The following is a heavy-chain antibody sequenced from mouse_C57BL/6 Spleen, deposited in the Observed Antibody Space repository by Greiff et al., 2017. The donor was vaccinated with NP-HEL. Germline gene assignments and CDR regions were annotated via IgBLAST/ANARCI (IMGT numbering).Heavy chain of an antibody. V-gene: IGHV1-55*01. D-gene: IGHD4-1*01. J-gene: IGHJ2*01. CDR2: IYPGSGST. CDR3: ARSGTGTGYFDY. CDR1: GYTFTSYW. Sequence: QVQLKQPGAELVKPGASVKMSCKASGYTFTSYWITWVKQRPGQGLEWIGDIYPGSGSTNYNEKFKSKATLTVDTSSSTAYMQLSSLTSEDSAVYYCARSGTGTGYFDYWGQGTTLTVSS.